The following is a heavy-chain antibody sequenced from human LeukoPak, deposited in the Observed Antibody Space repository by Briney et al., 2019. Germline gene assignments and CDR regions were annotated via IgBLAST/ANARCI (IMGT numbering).Heavy chain of an antibody. CDR1: RFTFSNAW. CDR2: IKSKTDGGTT. D-gene: IGHD4-17*01. Sequence: GGSLRPSCAASRFTFSNAWMSWVRQAPGKGPEWVGRIKSKTDGGTTDYAAPGKGRLTISRDDSKNTLYLQMNSLKTEDTAVYYCTTGGTVTFDYWGQGTLVTVSS. J-gene: IGHJ4*02. CDR3: TTGGTVTFDY. V-gene: IGHV3-15*01.